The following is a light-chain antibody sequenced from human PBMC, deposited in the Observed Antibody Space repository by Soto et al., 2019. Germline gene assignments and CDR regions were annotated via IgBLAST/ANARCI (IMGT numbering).Light chain of an antibody. CDR3: SSFTTSRRYV. CDR2: GVR. CDR1: GNDIGAYDY. V-gene: IGLV2-14*01. Sequence: QSALTQPTSVYGSPGQSIAIPCTGNGNDIGAYDYVSWYQQHPGKAPRLLIHGVRNRPPGISSRFSGFKSGLTASLTISGLQAEDEADYYCSSFTTSRRYVFGPGTKATV. J-gene: IGLJ1*01.